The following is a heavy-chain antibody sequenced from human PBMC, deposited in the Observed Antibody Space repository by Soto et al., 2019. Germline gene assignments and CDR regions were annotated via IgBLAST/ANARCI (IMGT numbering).Heavy chain of an antibody. CDR2: ISGSGGST. D-gene: IGHD6-13*01. CDR1: GFTFSSYA. Sequence: GESLKISCAASGFTFSSYAMSWVRQAPGKGLEWVSAISGSGGSTYYADSVKGRFTISRDNSKNTLYLQMNSLRAEDTAVYYCAKGVWVAALPGAVDYWGQGTLVTVSS. V-gene: IGHV3-23*01. CDR3: AKGVWVAALPGAVDY. J-gene: IGHJ4*02.